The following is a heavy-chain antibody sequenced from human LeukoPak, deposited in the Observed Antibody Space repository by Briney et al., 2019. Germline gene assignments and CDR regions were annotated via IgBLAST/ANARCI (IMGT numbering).Heavy chain of an antibody. Sequence: GGSLRLSCAASGFTFDAYAMHWVRQAPGKGLEWVSLISWDGGSTYYADSVKGRFTISRDNSKNSLYLQMNSLRAEDTALYYCAKASVAGDYFDYWGQGTLVTVSS. V-gene: IGHV3-43D*04. CDR1: GFTFDAYA. CDR3: AKASVAGDYFDY. CDR2: ISWDGGST. J-gene: IGHJ4*02. D-gene: IGHD6-19*01.